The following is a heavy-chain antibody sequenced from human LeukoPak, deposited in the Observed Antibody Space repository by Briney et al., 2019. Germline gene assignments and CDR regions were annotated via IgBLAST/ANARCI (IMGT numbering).Heavy chain of an antibody. CDR3: ARLSIAVATFYDY. J-gene: IGHJ4*02. D-gene: IGHD6-19*01. Sequence: GGSLRLSCAASGFNYSSYTMNWVRQAPGKGLEWVANIKQDGSEKYYVDSVKGRFTISRDNSKNTLYLQMNSLRAEDTAVYYCARLSIAVATFYDYWGQGTLVTVSS. CDR2: IKQDGSEK. CDR1: GFNYSSYT. V-gene: IGHV3-7*03.